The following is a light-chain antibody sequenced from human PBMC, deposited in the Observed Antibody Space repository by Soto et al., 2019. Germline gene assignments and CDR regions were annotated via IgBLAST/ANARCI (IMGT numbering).Light chain of an antibody. CDR2: DVS. CDR1: SSDVGGYNY. J-gene: IGLJ2*01. V-gene: IGLV2-14*01. CDR3: SSYTSSSTHVV. Sequence: QSALTQPASGYGSPGQSITISCTGTSSDVGGYNYVSCYQQHPGKVPKHMIYDVSNRPSGVSNRSAGSKSGNTASLTISGLQAEDEADYYCSSYTSSSTHVVFGEGTKLTVL.